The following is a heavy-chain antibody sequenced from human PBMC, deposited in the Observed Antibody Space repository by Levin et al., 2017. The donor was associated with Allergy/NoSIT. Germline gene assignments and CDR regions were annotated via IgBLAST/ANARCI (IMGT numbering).Heavy chain of an antibody. J-gene: IGHJ2*01. D-gene: IGHD2-15*01. Sequence: GGSLRLSCAASGFSFSSFWISWVRQAPGKGLEWVANIKQDGSEKYYVDSVKGRFTISRDNAKNSLYLQMNSLRAEDTAVYYCARVHWVVVATYYWYFDLWGRGTLVTVSS. CDR1: GFSFSSFW. V-gene: IGHV3-7*01. CDR2: IKQDGSEK. CDR3: ARVHWVVVATYYWYFDL.